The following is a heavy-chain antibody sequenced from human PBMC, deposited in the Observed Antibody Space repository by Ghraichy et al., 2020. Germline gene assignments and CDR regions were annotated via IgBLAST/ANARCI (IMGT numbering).Heavy chain of an antibody. CDR1: GDSIISNNW. Sequence: SETLSLTCAVSGDSIISNNWWSWVRQPPGKGLEWIGEIFHSGSTNYNPSLKSRITISLDKSKNQFSLKMTSVTAADTAVYYCAREIDQLRYFDSWGQGTTVTVSS. D-gene: IGHD1-1*01. J-gene: IGHJ4*03. CDR2: IFHSGST. CDR3: AREIDQLRYFDS. V-gene: IGHV4-4*02.